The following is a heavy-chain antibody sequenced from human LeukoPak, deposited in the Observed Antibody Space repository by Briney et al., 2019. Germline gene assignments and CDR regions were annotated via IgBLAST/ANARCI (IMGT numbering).Heavy chain of an antibody. V-gene: IGHV3-21*04. CDR2: ISTSSSYI. J-gene: IGHJ4*02. CDR3: ARGLRYFDWLPPDY. Sequence: GGSLRLSCAASGFTFSSYSMNWVRQAPGKGLEWVSSISTSSSYINYADSVKGRFTISRDNAKNSLYLQMNSLRAEDTAVYYCARGLRYFDWLPPDYWGQGTLVTVSS. CDR1: GFTFSSYS. D-gene: IGHD3-9*01.